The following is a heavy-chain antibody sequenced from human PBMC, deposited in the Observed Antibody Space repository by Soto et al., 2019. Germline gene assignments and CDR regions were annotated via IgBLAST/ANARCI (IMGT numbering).Heavy chain of an antibody. CDR2: IKEDGSEI. D-gene: IGHD3-10*01. CDR1: GVHFSSYW. Sequence: TGGSLRLSCIASGVHFSSYWMCWVRQVPGKGLEWVANIKEDGSEIHYVDSVKGRFTISRDNAKNSLYLQMSSLRVEDTAVYHCVRSSGWTGDYWGQGILVTVSS. V-gene: IGHV3-7*04. J-gene: IGHJ4*02. CDR3: VRSSGWTGDY.